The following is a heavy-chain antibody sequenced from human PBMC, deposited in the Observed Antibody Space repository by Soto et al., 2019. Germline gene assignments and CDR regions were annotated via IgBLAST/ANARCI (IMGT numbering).Heavy chain of an antibody. D-gene: IGHD2-15*01. CDR2: IKVDSGYT. Sequence: QLQLVQSAAEVKKPGASVRVSCKAYGYPFIKYGISWIRQAPEQRLEWMGWIKVDSGYTNYAQKFQGRVTMTADTSSDTAFMELRSLRLVDTAVYFCATYSGTGFDPWGQGTLVSVSS. CDR3: ATYSGTGFDP. V-gene: IGHV1-18*04. J-gene: IGHJ5*02. CDR1: GYPFIKYG.